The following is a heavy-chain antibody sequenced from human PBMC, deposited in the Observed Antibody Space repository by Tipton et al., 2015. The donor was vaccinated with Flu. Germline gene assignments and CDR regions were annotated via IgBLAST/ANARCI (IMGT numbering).Heavy chain of an antibody. CDR3: ARDQGFGGGLTYDYYAVGV. V-gene: IGHV4-31*03. J-gene: IGHJ6*02. Sequence: TLSLTCTVSGDSISSGGAYWSWIRQHPGKGLEWIGCIYYSGSTYYNPSLQSRVTISVDTSKNQFSLKMNSVTAADTAVYYCARDQGFGGGLTYDYYAVGVWGQGPTVTVSS. CDR2: IYYSGST. CDR1: GDSISSGGAY. D-gene: IGHD3-10*01.